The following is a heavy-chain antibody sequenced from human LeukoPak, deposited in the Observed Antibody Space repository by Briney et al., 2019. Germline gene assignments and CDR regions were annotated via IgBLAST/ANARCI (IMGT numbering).Heavy chain of an antibody. J-gene: IGHJ4*02. Sequence: PGGSLRLSCTASGLTVSSNYMSWVRQAPGGGLEWVSIIYSGGTTYYADSVKGRFTISRDDSKNTLYLQMNSLRTEDTAVYYCTRAPTITTIFDYWGQGTLVTVSS. CDR3: TRAPTITTIFDY. CDR1: GLTVSSNY. CDR2: IYSGGTT. D-gene: IGHD4-11*01. V-gene: IGHV3-53*01.